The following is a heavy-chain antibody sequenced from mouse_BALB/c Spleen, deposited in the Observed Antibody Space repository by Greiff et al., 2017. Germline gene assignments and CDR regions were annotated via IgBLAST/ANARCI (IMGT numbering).Heavy chain of an antibody. D-gene: IGHD1-2*01. Sequence: EVKLLESGPGLVKPSQSLSLTCTVPGYSITSDYAWNWIRQFPGNKLEWMCYISYSGSTSYNPSLKSRISITRDTSKNQFFLQLNSVTTEDTATYYCASLRLYYYAMDYWGQGTSVTVSS. J-gene: IGHJ4*01. V-gene: IGHV3-2*02. CDR1: GYSITSDYA. CDR2: ISYSGST. CDR3: ASLRLYYYAMDY.